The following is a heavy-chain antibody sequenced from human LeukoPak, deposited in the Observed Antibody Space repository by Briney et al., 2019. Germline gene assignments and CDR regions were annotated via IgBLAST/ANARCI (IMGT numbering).Heavy chain of an antibody. D-gene: IGHD6-13*01. CDR1: GFTFTDYA. V-gene: IGHV3-23*01. Sequence: PGGSLRLSCAASGFTFTDYAMTWVRQAPGRGLEWVSVISGSAGSTYYADSVKGRFTISRDNSKNTLYLQMNSLRAEDTAVYYCASGVAAPGLFDYWGQGTLVTVSS. CDR2: ISGSAGST. J-gene: IGHJ4*02. CDR3: ASGVAAPGLFDY.